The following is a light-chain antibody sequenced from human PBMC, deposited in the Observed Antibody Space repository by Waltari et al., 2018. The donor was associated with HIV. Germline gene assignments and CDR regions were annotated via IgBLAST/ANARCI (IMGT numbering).Light chain of an antibody. Sequence: QSALTQPASVSGSPGQSITIPCIGTTSDVGDYNYVSWYQQHPGKAPKVIIYEVSNRPSGISDRFSGSKSGNTASLTISGLQAEDEADYYCSSYTTRAVSTYVFGTGTKVTVL. J-gene: IGLJ1*01. V-gene: IGLV2-14*01. CDR2: EVS. CDR1: TSDVGDYNY. CDR3: SSYTTRAVSTYV.